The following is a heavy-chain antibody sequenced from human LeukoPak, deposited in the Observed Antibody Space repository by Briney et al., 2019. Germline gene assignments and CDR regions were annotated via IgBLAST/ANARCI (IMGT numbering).Heavy chain of an antibody. J-gene: IGHJ4*02. V-gene: IGHV3-7*01. CDR2: IKQDGSEK. CDR3: AREWQGGIAAAGTRIEGDY. CDR1: GFSVSGYW. Sequence: GGSLRLSCAVSGFSVSGYWMTWIRQAPGKGLEWVANIKQDGSEKNYVDSVKGRFTISRDNAENSLFLQMNSLRVEDTAVYYCAREWQGGIAAAGTRIEGDYWGQGTLVAVSS. D-gene: IGHD6-13*01.